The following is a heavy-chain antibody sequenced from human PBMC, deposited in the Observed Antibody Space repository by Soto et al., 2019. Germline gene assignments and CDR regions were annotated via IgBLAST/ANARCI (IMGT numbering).Heavy chain of an antibody. CDR2: IYYSGST. D-gene: IGHD3-10*01. J-gene: IGHJ6*02. Sequence: NPSETLSLTCTVSGGSISSSSYYWGWIRQPPGKGLEWIGSIYYSGSTYYNPSLKSRVTISVDTSKNQFSLKLSSVTAADTAVYYCARDMVRPRGGMDVWGQGTTVTVSS. V-gene: IGHV4-39*02. CDR1: GGSISSSSYY. CDR3: ARDMVRPRGGMDV.